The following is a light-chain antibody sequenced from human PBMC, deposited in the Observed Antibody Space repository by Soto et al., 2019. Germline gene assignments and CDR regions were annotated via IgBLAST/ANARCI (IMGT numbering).Light chain of an antibody. CDR2: SNN. Sequence: QSVLTQPPSASGTPGQRVTISCSGSSSNIGSNTVNWHQQLPGTAPKLLIYSNNQRPSGVPDRFSGSKSGTSASLAISGLQSEDEADYYCAAWDDSLNGFYVFGTGTQLTVL. J-gene: IGLJ1*01. CDR1: SSNIGSNT. CDR3: AAWDDSLNGFYV. V-gene: IGLV1-44*01.